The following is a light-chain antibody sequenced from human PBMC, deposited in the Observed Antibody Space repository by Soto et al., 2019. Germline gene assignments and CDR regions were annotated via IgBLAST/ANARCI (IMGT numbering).Light chain of an antibody. Sequence: DIQLTQSPSFLSAAVGEGVTIICRASQDIANYLAWYQQQPGKAHKLLICGAFTLQSAVTSRFSGSGSGTDVTLTISCLQSEDFATYYCQQYYSQPRTFGQGTKVDI. CDR1: QDIANY. CDR3: QQYYSQPRT. J-gene: IGKJ1*01. V-gene: IGKV1-9*01. CDR2: GAF.